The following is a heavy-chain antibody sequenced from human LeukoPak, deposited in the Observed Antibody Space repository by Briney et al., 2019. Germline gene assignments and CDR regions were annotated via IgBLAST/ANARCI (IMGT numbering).Heavy chain of an antibody. CDR2: INDSGHA. D-gene: IGHD3-16*01. CDR3: ASSRDLCHDAFTSYWYFDV. J-gene: IGHJ2*01. Sequence: PSETLSLTCAVYGASLRAYYWSWIRQAPGKGLEWIGEINDSGHARYNASLKSRVTMSVDTSKNQFSLKLKSVTAADTAVYYCASSRDLCHDAFTSYWYFDVWGRGSLVTVSS. V-gene: IGHV4-34*01. CDR1: GASLRAYY.